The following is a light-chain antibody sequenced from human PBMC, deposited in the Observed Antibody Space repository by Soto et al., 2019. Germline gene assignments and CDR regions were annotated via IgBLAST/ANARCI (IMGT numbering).Light chain of an antibody. Sequence: DTQMTPSPSTLSASVVDRVTIACRASQSISSYLNWYQQKPGQAPKLLIYAVFSLQSGVPSRFSGSGSGTDFTLTISSLQPEDSATYYCQQSFSTPWTFGQGTKVDIK. J-gene: IGKJ1*01. CDR3: QQSFSTPWT. CDR1: QSISSY. V-gene: IGKV1-39*01. CDR2: AVF.